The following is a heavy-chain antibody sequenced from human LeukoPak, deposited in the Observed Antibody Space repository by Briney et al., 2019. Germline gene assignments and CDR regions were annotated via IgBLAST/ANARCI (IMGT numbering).Heavy chain of an antibody. Sequence: GASVKVSCKASGYTFTSYGISWVRQAPGQGLEWMGGIIPIFGTANYAQKFQGRVTITADESTSTAYMELSSLRSEDTAVYYCARDPRYCSSTSCYTDYYYYMDVWGKGTTVTVSS. CDR2: IIPIFGTA. J-gene: IGHJ6*03. CDR3: ARDPRYCSSTSCYTDYYYYMDV. CDR1: GYTFTSYG. D-gene: IGHD2-2*02. V-gene: IGHV1-69*13.